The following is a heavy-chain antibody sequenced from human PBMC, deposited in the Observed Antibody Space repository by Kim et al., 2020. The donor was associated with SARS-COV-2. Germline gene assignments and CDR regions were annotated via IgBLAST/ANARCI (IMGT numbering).Heavy chain of an antibody. CDR1: GGTFSSYA. CDR2: IIPIFGTA. CDR3: ARGDGELTANHYYYGMDV. D-gene: IGHD2-21*02. Sequence: SVKVSCKASGGTFSSYAISWVRQAPGQGLEWMGGIIPIFGTANYAQKFQGRVTITADESTSTAYMELSSLRSEDTAVYYCARGDGELTANHYYYGMDVWGQGTTVTVSS. V-gene: IGHV1-69*13. J-gene: IGHJ6*02.